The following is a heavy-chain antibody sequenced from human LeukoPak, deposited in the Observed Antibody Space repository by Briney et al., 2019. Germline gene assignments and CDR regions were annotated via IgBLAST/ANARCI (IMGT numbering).Heavy chain of an antibody. V-gene: IGHV4-59*01. Sequence: PSETLSLTCTVSGVSISSFYWSWIRQPPGKGLEWIGHIYYSGATNYNPSLKSRVTISVDTSKNQFSLKLTSVTAADTAVYYCARRADEFDYWGQGTLVTVSS. J-gene: IGHJ4*02. CDR1: GVSISSFY. CDR2: IYYSGAT. D-gene: IGHD1-26*01. CDR3: ARRADEFDY.